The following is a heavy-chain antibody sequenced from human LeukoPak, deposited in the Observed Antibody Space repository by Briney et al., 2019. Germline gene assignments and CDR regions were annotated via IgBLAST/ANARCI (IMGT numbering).Heavy chain of an antibody. CDR2: ISTTSTYI. CDR1: GFTFSSYG. Sequence: GGSLRLSCAASGFTFSSYGMHWVRQAPGKGLEWVSSISTTSTYIYYADSLKGRFTISRDNAKNSLYLQMNSLRAEDTAVYYCVRDAGWFDLWGQGTLVTVST. V-gene: IGHV3-21*06. J-gene: IGHJ5*02. CDR3: VRDAGWFDL.